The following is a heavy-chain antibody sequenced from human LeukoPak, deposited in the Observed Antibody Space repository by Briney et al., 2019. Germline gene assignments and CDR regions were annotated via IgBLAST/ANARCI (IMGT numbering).Heavy chain of an antibody. V-gene: IGHV3-21*01. D-gene: IGHD3-22*01. J-gene: IGHJ4*02. Sequence: GGSLRLSCAASGFTFSSYSMNWVRQAPGKGLEWVSSISSSSSYIYYADSVKGRLTISRDNAKNSLYLQMNSLRAEDTAVYYCAREDTREIVVSYWGQGTLVTVSS. CDR2: ISSSSSYI. CDR3: AREDTREIVVSY. CDR1: GFTFSSYS.